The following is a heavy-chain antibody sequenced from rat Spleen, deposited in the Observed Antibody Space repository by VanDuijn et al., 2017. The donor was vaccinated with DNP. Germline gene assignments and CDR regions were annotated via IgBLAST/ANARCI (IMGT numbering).Heavy chain of an antibody. J-gene: IGHJ2*01. CDR1: GFTFIDYY. V-gene: IGHV5-29*01. Sequence: EVQLVESDGGLVQPGRSLKLSCAASGFTFIDYYMAWVRQAPTKGLEWVATISYDGSSTYYRDSVKGRFTISRDNAKSTLYLQMDSLRSEDTATYYCTSRPPPTRGPFDYWGQGVTVTVSS. CDR3: TSRPPPTRGPFDY. D-gene: IGHD1-4*01. CDR2: ISYDGSST.